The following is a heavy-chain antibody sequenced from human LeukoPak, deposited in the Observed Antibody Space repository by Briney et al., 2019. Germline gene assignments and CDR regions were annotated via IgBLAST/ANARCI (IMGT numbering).Heavy chain of an antibody. CDR1: GFIFNKAW. V-gene: IGHV3-15*01. CDR3: TPVIVEEREF. Sequence: GGSLRLSCAASGFIFNKAWMNWVRQAPGKGPEWVGRIKSNNDGGTTDYGSPVKGRFTISRDDSKNTLYLQMNSLITDDTAIYYCTPVIVEEREFWGQGTLVTVSS. D-gene: IGHD2-15*01. CDR2: IKSNNDGGTT. J-gene: IGHJ4*02.